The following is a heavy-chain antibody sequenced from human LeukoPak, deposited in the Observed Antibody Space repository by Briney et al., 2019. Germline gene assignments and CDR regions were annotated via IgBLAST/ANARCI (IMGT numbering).Heavy chain of an antibody. Sequence: ASVKVSCKASGYTFTSYAMHWVRQAPGQRLEWMGWINAGNGNTKYSQKFQGRVTITRDTSASTAYMELSSLRSEDTAVYYCARVPRPYDSSGYVYNWGQGTLVTVSS. V-gene: IGHV1-3*01. CDR3: ARVPRPYDSSGYVYN. CDR1: GYTFTSYA. J-gene: IGHJ4*02. D-gene: IGHD3-22*01. CDR2: INAGNGNT.